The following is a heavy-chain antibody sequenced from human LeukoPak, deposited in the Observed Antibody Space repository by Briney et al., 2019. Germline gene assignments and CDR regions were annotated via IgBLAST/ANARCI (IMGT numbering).Heavy chain of an antibody. J-gene: IGHJ5*02. D-gene: IGHD1-1*01. CDR3: AREEYNWNDGGWFDP. CDR1: GYTFTGYY. CDR2: INPNSGGT. Sequence: GASVKVSCKASGYTFTGYYMHWVRQAPGQGLEWMGWINPNSGGTNYAQKFQGRVTMTRDTSISTAYMELSRLRSDDTAVYYCAREEYNWNDGGWFDPWGQGTLVTVSS. V-gene: IGHV1-2*02.